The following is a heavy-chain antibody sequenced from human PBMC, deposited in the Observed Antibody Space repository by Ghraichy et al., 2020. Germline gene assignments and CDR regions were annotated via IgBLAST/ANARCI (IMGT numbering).Heavy chain of an antibody. J-gene: IGHJ4*02. CDR1: GGSISSSSYY. V-gene: IGHV4-39*01. CDR2: IYYSGST. CDR3: ARGGYFDWLLAPSENYFDY. D-gene: IGHD3-9*01. Sequence: SETLSLTCTVSGGSISSSSYYWGWIRQPPGKGLEWIGSIYYSGSTYYNPSLKSRVTISVDTSKNQFSLKLSSVTAADTAVYYCARGGYFDWLLAPSENYFDYWGQGTLVTVSS.